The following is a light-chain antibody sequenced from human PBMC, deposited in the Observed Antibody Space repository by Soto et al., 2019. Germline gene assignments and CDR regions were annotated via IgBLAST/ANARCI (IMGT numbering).Light chain of an antibody. J-gene: IGKJ4*01. CDR2: SAS. CDR1: QDVSSW. V-gene: IGKV1-12*01. Sequence: DLPVTQSPSSVSASVGDRVTITCRTSQDVSSWLAWYQQKPGKAPELLIYSASTLQTGVPSRFSGSGSETDFTLTISSLQPEDFATYYCQPANSFPLTFGGGTKVEIK. CDR3: QPANSFPLT.